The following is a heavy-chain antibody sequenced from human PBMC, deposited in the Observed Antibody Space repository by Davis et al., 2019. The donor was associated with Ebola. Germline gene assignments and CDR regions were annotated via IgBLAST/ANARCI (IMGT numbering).Heavy chain of an antibody. J-gene: IGHJ5*02. Sequence: MPSQTLSPTCPLYGGSFSGYYWSWIRQPPGKGLEWIGEINHSGSTNYNPSLKSRVTISVDTSKNQFSLKLSSVTAADTAVYYCARGSFQLLRWFDPWGQGTLVIVSS. CDR1: GGSFSGYY. CDR3: ARGSFQLLRWFDP. V-gene: IGHV4-34*01. D-gene: IGHD2-2*01. CDR2: INHSGST.